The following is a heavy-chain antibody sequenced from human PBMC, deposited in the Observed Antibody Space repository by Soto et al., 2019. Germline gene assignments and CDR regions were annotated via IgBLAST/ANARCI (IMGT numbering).Heavy chain of an antibody. CDR3: AKTYYDILTGYYWAFDY. J-gene: IGHJ4*02. Sequence: GGSLRLSCAASGFTFRSYAMSWVRQAPGKGLEWVSAISGSGGSTYFADSVKGRFTISRDNSKNTLYLQMNSLRVEDTAVYYCAKTYYDILTGYYWAFDYWGQGTLVTVSS. V-gene: IGHV3-23*01. CDR2: ISGSGGST. D-gene: IGHD3-9*01. CDR1: GFTFRSYA.